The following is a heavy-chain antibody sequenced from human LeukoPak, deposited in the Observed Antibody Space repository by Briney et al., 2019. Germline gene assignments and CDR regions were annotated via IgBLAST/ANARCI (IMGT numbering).Heavy chain of an antibody. V-gene: IGHV4-30-4*07. D-gene: IGHD3-22*01. J-gene: IGHJ5*02. CDR1: GGSISSGGYS. CDR3: ARGRALPHHLYYPSSWVDSSGYEGRNWFDP. CDR2: IYYSGST. Sequence: PSQTLSLTCAVSGGSISSGGYSWSWIRQPPGKGLEWIGYIYYSGSTYYNPSLKSRVTISVDTSKNQFSLKLSSVTAADTAVYYCARGRALPHHLYYPSSWVDSSGYEGRNWFDPWGQGTLVTVSS.